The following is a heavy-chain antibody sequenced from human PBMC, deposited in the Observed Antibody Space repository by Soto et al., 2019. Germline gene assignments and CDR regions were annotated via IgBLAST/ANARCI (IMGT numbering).Heavy chain of an antibody. V-gene: IGHV1-58*02. CDR3: ARDDYDILTGYYPYYYGMDV. Sequence: SVKVSCKASGFTFTSSAMQWVRQARGQRLEWIGWIVVGSGNTNYAQKFQERVTITRDMSTSTAYMELSSLRSEDTAVYYCARDDYDILTGYYPYYYGMDVWGQGPTVTVSS. D-gene: IGHD3-9*01. J-gene: IGHJ6*02. CDR2: IVVGSGNT. CDR1: GFTFTSSA.